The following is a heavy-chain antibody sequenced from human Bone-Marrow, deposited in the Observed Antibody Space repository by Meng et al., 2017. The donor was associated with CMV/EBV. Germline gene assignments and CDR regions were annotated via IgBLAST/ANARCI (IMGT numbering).Heavy chain of an antibody. CDR3: AKEYVGGFDP. CDR2: IGSSSSTI. Sequence: GESLKISCAASGFTFSSYSMNWVRQAPGKGLEWVSYIGSSSSTIYYADSVKGRFTISRDNARKSIYLQMNNLRPEDMALYYCAKEYVGGFDPWGQGTLVTVSS. CDR1: GFTFSSYS. J-gene: IGHJ5*02. D-gene: IGHD3-16*01. V-gene: IGHV3-48*04.